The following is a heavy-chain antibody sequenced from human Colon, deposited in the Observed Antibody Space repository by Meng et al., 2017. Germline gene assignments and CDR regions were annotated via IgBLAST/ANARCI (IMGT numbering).Heavy chain of an antibody. CDR1: GFTFSSYA. V-gene: IGHV3-23*01. D-gene: IGHD3-10*01. CDR3: AKHGGP. J-gene: IGHJ4*02. CDR2: ISLTGGKT. Sequence: GESLKISCAASGFTFSSYAMGWVRQAPGKGLEWISSISLTGGKTFHADSVKGRFTISRGNSKKTLYLQMNSLRAEDTAEYYCAKHGGPWGQGTLVTVSS.